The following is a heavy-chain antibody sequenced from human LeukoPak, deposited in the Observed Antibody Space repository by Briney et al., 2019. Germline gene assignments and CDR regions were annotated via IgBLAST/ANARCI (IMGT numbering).Heavy chain of an antibody. Sequence: GGSLRLSCAASGFTFSNYWMHWIRQVPGKGLVWVSHIKYDGSATNYADSVKGRFTISRDNAKNTLYLQMNGLRAEDTAVYYCVSGSLQSGYNFDYWGQGALVTVSS. CDR3: VSGSLQSGYNFDY. J-gene: IGHJ4*02. D-gene: IGHD3-3*01. V-gene: IGHV3-74*01. CDR2: IKYDGSAT. CDR1: GFTFSNYW.